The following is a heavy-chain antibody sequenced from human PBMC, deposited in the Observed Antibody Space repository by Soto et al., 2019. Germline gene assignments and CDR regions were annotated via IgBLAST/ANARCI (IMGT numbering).Heavy chain of an antibody. CDR3: ARGGLLPDY. CDR2: ISHSGST. CDR1: GGSTSSGGYS. J-gene: IGHJ4*02. V-gene: IGHV4-30-2*01. Sequence: SETLSLTCAVSGGSTSSGGYSWSWLRQPPGKGLEWIGYISHSGSTYYNPSLKSRVTISVDTSKNQFSLRLSSVTAADTAVYYCARGGLLPDYWGQGTLVTVSS. D-gene: IGHD6-19*01.